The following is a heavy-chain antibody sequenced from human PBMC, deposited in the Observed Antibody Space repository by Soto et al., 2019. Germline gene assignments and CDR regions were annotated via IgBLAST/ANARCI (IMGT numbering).Heavy chain of an antibody. CDR2: IYHSGST. D-gene: IGHD2-8*02. CDR1: GGSISSGGYS. J-gene: IGHJ5*02. Sequence: TLSLTCAVSGGSISSGGYSWSWIRQPPGKGLEWIGYIYHSGSTYYNPSLKSRVTISVDRSKNQFSLKLSSVTAADTAVYYCARDLTGWFDPWRQGTLVTVSS. CDR3: ARDLTGWFDP. V-gene: IGHV4-30-2*01.